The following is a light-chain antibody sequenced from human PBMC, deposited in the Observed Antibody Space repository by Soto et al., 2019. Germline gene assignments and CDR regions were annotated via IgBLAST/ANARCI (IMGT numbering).Light chain of an antibody. V-gene: IGLV2-8*01. CDR3: SSYAGSNNLGL. CDR1: SSDVGAYDF. CDR2: DVT. J-gene: IGLJ2*01. Sequence: QSALTQPASVSGSPGQSITISCTGTSSDVGAYDFVSWYQHYPGKAPKLVTFDVTHRPPGISDRFSGSKSGNTASLTVSGLQAEDEADYYCSSYAGSNNLGLFGGGTKLTVL.